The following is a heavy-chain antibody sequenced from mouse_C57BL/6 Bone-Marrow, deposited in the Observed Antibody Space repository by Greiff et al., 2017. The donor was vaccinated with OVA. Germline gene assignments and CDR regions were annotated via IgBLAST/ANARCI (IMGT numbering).Heavy chain of an antibody. CDR1: GYSITSGYY. J-gene: IGHJ1*03. D-gene: IGHD2-4*01. V-gene: IGHV3-6*01. CDR2: ISYDGSN. CDR3: ARAEGLRRAWYFDV. Sequence: ESGPGLVKPSPSLSLTCSVTGYSITSGYYWNWIRQFPGNKLEWMGYISYDGSNNYNPSLKNRISITLDTSKNQFFLKLNSVTTEDTATYYGARAEGLRRAWYFDVWGTGTTVTVSS.